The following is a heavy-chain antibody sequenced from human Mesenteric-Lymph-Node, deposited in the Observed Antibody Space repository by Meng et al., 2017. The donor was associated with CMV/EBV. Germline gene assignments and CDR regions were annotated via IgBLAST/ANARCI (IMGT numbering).Heavy chain of an antibody. CDR1: GFTFSDYY. V-gene: IGHV3-11*01. Sequence: LSLTCAASGFTFSDYYMSWVRQAPGKGLEWASHISSSGYTTDYADSVKGRFTISRDNAKNSLYLLMNSLRAEDTAVYYCARVVEYDYHGLDVWGQGTTVTVSS. CDR3: ARVVEYDYHGLDV. D-gene: IGHD3-10*01. CDR2: ISSSGYTT. J-gene: IGHJ6*02.